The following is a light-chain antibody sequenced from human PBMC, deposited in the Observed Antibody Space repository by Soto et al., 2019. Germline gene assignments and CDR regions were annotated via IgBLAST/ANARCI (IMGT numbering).Light chain of an antibody. CDR1: QSVSKN. CDR3: QQRTNLPWT. V-gene: IGKV3-11*01. CDR2: DAS. Sequence: VLTQSPATLSLSPGERATLSCRASQSVSKNLVWYQQKPGQSPRLLIYDASDRATGIPARFRGSGSGTDFTLTISSLEPEDFAVYYCQQRTNLPWTFGQGTKVEIK. J-gene: IGKJ1*01.